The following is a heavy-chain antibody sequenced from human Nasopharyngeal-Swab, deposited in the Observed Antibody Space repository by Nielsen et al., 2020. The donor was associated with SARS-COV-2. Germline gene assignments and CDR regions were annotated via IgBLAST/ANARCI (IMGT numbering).Heavy chain of an antibody. D-gene: IGHD1-26*01. CDR2: ISHSGST. CDR3: ARTSGTHYVSYMAV. J-gene: IGHJ6*03. V-gene: IGHV4-30-2*01. Sequence: SETLSLTCAVSGASIRSHYWNWIRQPPGKGLEWIGYISHSGSTYNNPSLKSRIIISADRSKNQFSLKLNSVTAADTAVYSCARTSGTHYVSYMAVWGKGITVTVS. CDR1: GASIRSHY.